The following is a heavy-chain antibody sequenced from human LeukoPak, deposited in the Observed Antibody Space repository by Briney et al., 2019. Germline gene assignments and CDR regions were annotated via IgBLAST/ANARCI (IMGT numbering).Heavy chain of an antibody. CDR3: ARRGGTDLSSYYYYGMDV. D-gene: IGHD1-7*01. CDR2: INTNTGNP. Sequence: GASVTVSCKASGYTFTSYAMNWVRQAPGQGLEWMGWINTNTGNPTYAQGFTGRFVFSLDTSVSTAYLQISSLKAEDTAVYYCARRGGTDLSSYYYYGMDVWGQGTTVTVSS. J-gene: IGHJ6*02. V-gene: IGHV7-4-1*02. CDR1: GYTFTSYA.